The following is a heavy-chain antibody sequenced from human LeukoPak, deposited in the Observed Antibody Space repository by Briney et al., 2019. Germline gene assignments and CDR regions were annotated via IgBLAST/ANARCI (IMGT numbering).Heavy chain of an antibody. CDR2: ISAYNGNT. CDR3: ARDPYKGYCTNAVCSLFDY. Sequence: GASVNVSCKASGYTFTSYGISWVRQAPGQGLEWMGWISAYNGNTNYAQKLQGRVTMTTDTSTSTAYMELRSLRSDDTAVYYCARDPYKGYCTNAVCSLFDYWGQGTLVTVSS. V-gene: IGHV1-18*01. CDR1: GYTFTSYG. D-gene: IGHD2-8*01. J-gene: IGHJ4*02.